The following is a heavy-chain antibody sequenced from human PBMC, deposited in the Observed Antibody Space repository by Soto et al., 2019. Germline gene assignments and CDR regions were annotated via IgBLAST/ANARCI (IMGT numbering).Heavy chain of an antibody. J-gene: IGHJ2*01. CDR2: ISSSGSTI. CDR1: GFTFSDYY. V-gene: IGHV3-11*01. CDR3: ARDGPIVGATRYWYFDR. Sequence: GGSLRLSCAASGFTFSDYYMSWIRQAPGKGLEWVSYISSSGSTIYYADSVKGRFTISRDNANNALYLQMNSRRAEDTALYYGARDGPIVGATRYWYFDRWGRGTLVTVSS. D-gene: IGHD1-26*01.